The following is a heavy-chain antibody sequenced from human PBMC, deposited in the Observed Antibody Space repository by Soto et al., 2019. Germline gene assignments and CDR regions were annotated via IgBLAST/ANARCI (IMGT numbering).Heavy chain of an antibody. CDR3: ARDRKLVIPGNYYYYGVDV. D-gene: IGHD3-9*01. CDR2: ISSSGTI. V-gene: IGHV4-59*01. CDR1: GGSIRDYF. Sequence: SETLSLTCSVSGGSIRDYFWTWVRQPPGKGLEWIGYISSSGTINYNSSLKSRVTISLDTSRNHFSLKLSSVTTADTAVYFCARDRKLVIPGNYYYYGVDVWGQGTTVTVSS. J-gene: IGHJ6*02.